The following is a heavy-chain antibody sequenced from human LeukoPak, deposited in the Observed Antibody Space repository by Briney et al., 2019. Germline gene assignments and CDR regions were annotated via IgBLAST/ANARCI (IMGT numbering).Heavy chain of an antibody. CDR3: AFLGDYSTPFDY. CDR2: IYYSGST. D-gene: IGHD4-11*01. V-gene: IGHV4-39*01. CDR1: GGSISSSSYY. Sequence: SETLSLTCTVSGGSISSSSYYWGWIRQPPGKGLEWIGSIYYSGSTYYNPSLKSRVTISVDTSKNQFSLKLSSVTAADTAVYYCAFLGDYSTPFDYWGQGTLVTVSS. J-gene: IGHJ4*02.